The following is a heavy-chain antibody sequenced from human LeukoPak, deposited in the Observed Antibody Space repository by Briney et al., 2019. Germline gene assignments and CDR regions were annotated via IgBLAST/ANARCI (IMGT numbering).Heavy chain of an antibody. CDR3: ARHGAIPEY. Sequence: SETLSLTCSVSGGSMGTYYWTWVRQPPGKGLEWIGYIYYRGSTNYNPSLKSRVTISEDTAKNQFSLKLTSVTAADAAVYYCARHGAIPEYWGQGSLVIVSS. D-gene: IGHD2-21*01. CDR2: IYYRGST. V-gene: IGHV4-59*08. J-gene: IGHJ4*02. CDR1: GGSMGTYY.